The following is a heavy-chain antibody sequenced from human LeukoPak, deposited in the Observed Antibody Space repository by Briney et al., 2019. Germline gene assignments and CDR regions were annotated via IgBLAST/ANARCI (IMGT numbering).Heavy chain of an antibody. D-gene: IGHD2-21*02. CDR2: IYYSGST. Sequence: SETLSLTCTVSGGSISSGGYYWSWIRQHPGKGLEWIGYIYYSGSTYYNPSLKSRVTISVDTSKNQFSLKLSSVTAADTAVYYCARQLYCGGDCYSDLYWYFDLWGRGTLVTVSS. V-gene: IGHV4-31*03. CDR3: ARQLYCGGDCYSDLYWYFDL. J-gene: IGHJ2*01. CDR1: GGSISSGGYY.